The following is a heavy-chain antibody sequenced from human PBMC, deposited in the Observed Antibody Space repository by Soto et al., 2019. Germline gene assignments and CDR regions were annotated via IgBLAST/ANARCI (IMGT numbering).Heavy chain of an antibody. D-gene: IGHD2-2*01. J-gene: IGHJ5*02. CDR1: GYSFTSYW. V-gene: IGHV5-10-1*01. Sequence: PGESLKISCKGSGYSFTSYWISWVRQMPGKGLEWMGRIDPSDSYTNYSPSFQGHVTISADKSISTAYLQWSSLKASDTAMYYCARLRGGYCSSTSCYGWFDPWGQGTLVTVSS. CDR3: ARLRGGYCSSTSCYGWFDP. CDR2: IDPSDSYT.